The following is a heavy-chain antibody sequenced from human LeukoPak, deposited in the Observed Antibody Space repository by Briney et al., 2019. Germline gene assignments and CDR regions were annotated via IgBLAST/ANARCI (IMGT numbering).Heavy chain of an antibody. D-gene: IGHD6-13*01. J-gene: IGHJ4*02. V-gene: IGHV3-74*01. CDR3: ARQATIAAAEIHY. CDR2: INSDGSST. CDR1: GFTFSSYW. Sequence: GGALRLSCAASGFTFSSYWMHWVRQAPGKGLVWVSRINSDGSSTSYADSVKGRFTISRDNAKNTLYLQMNSLRAEDTAVYYCARQATIAAAEIHYWGQGTLVTVSS.